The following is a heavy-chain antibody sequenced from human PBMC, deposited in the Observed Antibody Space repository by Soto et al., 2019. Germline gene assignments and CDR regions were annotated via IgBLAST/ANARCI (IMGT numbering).Heavy chain of an antibody. CDR1: GGSFSGYY. J-gene: IGHJ1*01. CDR2: INHSGST. Sequence: QVQLQQWGAGLLKPSETLSLTCAVYGGSFSGYYWSWIRQPPGKGLEWIGEINHSGSTNYNPSLKSPVTISVDTSRNQFSRKLISVTAADAAVYYCARGRHPLYSYDSSGPFQHWGQGTLVTVSS. V-gene: IGHV4-34*01. CDR3: ARGRHPLYSYDSSGPFQH. D-gene: IGHD3-22*01.